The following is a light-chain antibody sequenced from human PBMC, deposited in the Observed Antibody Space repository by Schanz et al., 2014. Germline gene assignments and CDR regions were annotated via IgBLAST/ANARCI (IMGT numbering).Light chain of an antibody. CDR2: DAS. V-gene: IGKV3-11*01. J-gene: IGKJ4*01. Sequence: EIVLTQSPATLSLSPGERATLSCRASQSVSRYLAWYQQKPGQAPRLLIYDASNRATGFPAGFSGSGSGTDFTLTISSLEPEDFAVYYCQQRDSWPSRRVTFGGGTKVEIK. CDR1: QSVSRY. CDR3: QQRDSWPSRRVT.